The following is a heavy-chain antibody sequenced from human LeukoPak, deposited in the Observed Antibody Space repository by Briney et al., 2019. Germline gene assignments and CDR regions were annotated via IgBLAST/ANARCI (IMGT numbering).Heavy chain of an antibody. CDR3: VRVERRGSPFDP. V-gene: IGHV1-8*01. Sequence: ASVKVSCTASGYTFTDYDMNWVRQATGQGLEWMGWMNPNNGNTGYAQRFQGRVTMTSNAAISTAYVELSSLRSEDTALYYCVRVERRGSPFDPWGQGTLVIVSS. D-gene: IGHD2-15*01. CDR2: MNPNNGNT. J-gene: IGHJ5*02. CDR1: GYTFTDYD.